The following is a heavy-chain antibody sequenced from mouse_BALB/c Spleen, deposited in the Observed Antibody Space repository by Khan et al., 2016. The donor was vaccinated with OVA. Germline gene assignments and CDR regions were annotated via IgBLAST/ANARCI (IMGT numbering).Heavy chain of an antibody. CDR2: IHYSGST. CDR3: ARAGRWFPY. V-gene: IGHV3-1*02. CDR1: GYSITSGYS. Sequence: EVKLGVSGPDLVKPSQSLSLTCTVTGYSITSGYSWHWIRQFPGNILEWMGYIHYSGSTNYNPSLKSRISITRDTSKNQFFLQLNSVTSEDAATYCCARAGRWFPYWGQGALVTVAA. J-gene: IGHJ3*01.